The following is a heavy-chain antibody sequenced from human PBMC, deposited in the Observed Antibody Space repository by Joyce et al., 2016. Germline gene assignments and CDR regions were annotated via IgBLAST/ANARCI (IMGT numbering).Heavy chain of an antibody. D-gene: IGHD1-7*01. J-gene: IGHJ4*02. Sequence: VQLQPWRAGLLKPSETLSLTCGVYGGSFSSYWSWIRQSPGKGLEWIGEINHSRTTNYNPSLERRLTMSVDKAKSQFSRTLTSVTAADTAVYYWASGRRHKTSFDRWGQGTLVTVSS. CDR3: ASGRRHKTSFDR. CDR1: GGSFSSY. V-gene: IGHV4-34*01. CDR2: INHSRTT.